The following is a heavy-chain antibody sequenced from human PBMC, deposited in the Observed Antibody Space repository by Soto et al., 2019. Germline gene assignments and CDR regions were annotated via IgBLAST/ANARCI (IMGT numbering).Heavy chain of an antibody. CDR1: GYTFTSYD. D-gene: IGHD4-17*01. J-gene: IGHJ4*02. V-gene: IGHV1-8*01. CDR2: MNPNSGNT. Sequence: ASVKFSCKASGYTFTSYDINWVRQATGQVLECMVWMNPNSGNTGYXXKFQGRVXXTRNTSISTAXMELSXLRSEDTAVYYCARGSYGEYDYWRQGTLVTVSS. CDR3: ARGSYGEYDY.